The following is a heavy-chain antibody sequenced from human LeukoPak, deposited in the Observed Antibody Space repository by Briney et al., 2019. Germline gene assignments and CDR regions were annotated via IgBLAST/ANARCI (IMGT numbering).Heavy chain of an antibody. J-gene: IGHJ4*02. V-gene: IGHV3-21*01. Sequence: PGGSLRLSCAASGFPFSAYSMNWVRQAPGKGLEWVSSISGSSSYIFYADSVKGRFPISRDNAKNSLYLQMNSLRAEYTAVYYCAKAYYDSSGYSYYFDYWGQGTLVTVSS. CDR2: ISGSSSYI. CDR1: GFPFSAYS. D-gene: IGHD3-22*01. CDR3: AKAYYDSSGYSYYFDY.